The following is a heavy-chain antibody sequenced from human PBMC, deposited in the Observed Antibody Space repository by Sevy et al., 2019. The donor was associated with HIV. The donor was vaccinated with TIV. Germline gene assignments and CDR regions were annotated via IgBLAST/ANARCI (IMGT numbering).Heavy chain of an antibody. CDR3: ARDRNYYDSSGYYRGLGAFDI. J-gene: IGHJ3*02. V-gene: IGHV3-53*01. CDR1: GFTVSSNY. CDR2: IYSGGST. Sequence: GGSLRLSCAASGFTVSSNYMSWVRQAPGKGLEWVSVIYSGGSTYYADSVKGRFTISRDNSKNTLNLQMNSLRAEDTAVYYCARDRNYYDSSGYYRGLGAFDIWGQGTMVTVSS. D-gene: IGHD3-22*01.